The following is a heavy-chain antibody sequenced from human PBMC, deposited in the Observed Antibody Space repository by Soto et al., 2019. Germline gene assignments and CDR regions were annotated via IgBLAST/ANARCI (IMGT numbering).Heavy chain of an antibody. Sequence: PSETLSLTCTVSGGSISSYYWSWIRQPPGKGLEWIGYIYYSGSTNYNPSLKSRVTISVDTSKNQFSLKLSSVTAADTAVYYCARDLYIGGYYGMDVWGQGTTVTVYS. D-gene: IGHD3-16*01. V-gene: IGHV4-59*01. CDR1: GGSISSYY. J-gene: IGHJ6*02. CDR3: ARDLYIGGYYGMDV. CDR2: IYYSGST.